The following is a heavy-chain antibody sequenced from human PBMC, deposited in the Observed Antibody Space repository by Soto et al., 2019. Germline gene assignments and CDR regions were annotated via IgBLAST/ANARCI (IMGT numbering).Heavy chain of an antibody. J-gene: IGHJ4*02. CDR3: ARDEVGGVDY. D-gene: IGHD1-26*01. Sequence: QVQLQQWGAGLLKPSETLSLTCAVDGGSFSDYYWSWIRQPPGKGLEWIGEINHSGSTNYNPSLKGRVTISVNTSKKQFSLKLSSVTAADTAVYYCARDEVGGVDYWGQGTLVTVSS. CDR2: INHSGST. CDR1: GGSFSDYY. V-gene: IGHV4-34*01.